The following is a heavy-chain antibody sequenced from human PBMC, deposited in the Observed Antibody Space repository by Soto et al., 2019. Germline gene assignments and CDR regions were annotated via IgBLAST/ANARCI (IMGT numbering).Heavy chain of an antibody. Sequence: PSETLSLTCAVSGYSISSGYHWGWIRQPPGKGLEWLGSVHHSGLTDYNPSLKSRLTISVDKSKNEFYLKMRSVTAADTAVYYCAYLRGFTGYPGDWGQGTLVTVSS. CDR2: VHHSGLT. D-gene: IGHD3-16*01. CDR3: AYLRGFTGYPGD. CDR1: GYSISSGYH. V-gene: IGHV4-38-2*01. J-gene: IGHJ4*02.